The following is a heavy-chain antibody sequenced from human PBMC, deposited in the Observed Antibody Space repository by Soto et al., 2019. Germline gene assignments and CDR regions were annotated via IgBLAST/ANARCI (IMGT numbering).Heavy chain of an antibody. J-gene: IGHJ6*02. D-gene: IGHD1-26*01. Sequence: QVQLVQSGAEVRKPGASVRVSCKASGYTFTGYYMYWVRQAPGQGLEWMGRINPNGGATNYAQKFQGRVTMTRDTSIKTAYMELSGLKSDDTAVYYCARVWVGASIDGMDVWGLGTTVTVSS. CDR3: ARVWVGASIDGMDV. CDR1: GYTFTGYY. CDR2: INPNGGAT. V-gene: IGHV1-2*06.